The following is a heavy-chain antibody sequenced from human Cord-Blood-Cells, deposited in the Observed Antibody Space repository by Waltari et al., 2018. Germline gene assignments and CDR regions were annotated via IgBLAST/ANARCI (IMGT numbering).Heavy chain of an antibody. Sequence: EVQLVQSGAEVKKPGESLKISCKGSGYSFTSHWLGWVRQLPGKGLEWMGIIYPGDSDTRYSPSFQGQVTISADKSISTAYLQWSSLKASDTAMYYCARSYYDFWSGYYPFDYWGQGTLVTVSS. V-gene: IGHV5-51*01. CDR2: IYPGDSDT. D-gene: IGHD3-3*01. CDR3: ARSYYDFWSGYYPFDY. J-gene: IGHJ4*02. CDR1: GYSFTSHW.